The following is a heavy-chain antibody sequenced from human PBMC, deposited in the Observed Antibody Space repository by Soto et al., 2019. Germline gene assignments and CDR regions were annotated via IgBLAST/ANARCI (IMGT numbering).Heavy chain of an antibody. Sequence: PSETLSLTCTVSGGSISSYYWSWIRQPPGKGLEWIGYIYYSWSTNYNPSLKSRVTISVDTSKNQFSLKLSSVTAADTAVYYCARVFWDIVVVPAARSSGYYYYYMDVWGKGTTVTVSS. J-gene: IGHJ6*03. CDR2: IYYSWST. V-gene: IGHV4-59*01. CDR1: GGSISSYY. CDR3: ARVFWDIVVVPAARSSGYYYYYMDV. D-gene: IGHD2-2*01.